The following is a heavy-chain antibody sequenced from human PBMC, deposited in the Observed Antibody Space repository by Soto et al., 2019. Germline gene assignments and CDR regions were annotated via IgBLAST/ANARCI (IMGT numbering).Heavy chain of an antibody. CDR3: AKDRDGAAAGPTKFYGMDV. CDR2: ISGSGDST. J-gene: IGHJ6*02. V-gene: IGHV3-23*01. CDR1: GFTFSSYA. D-gene: IGHD6-13*01. Sequence: EVQLLESGGGLVQPGGSLRLSCAASGFTFSSYAMSWVRQAPGKGLEWVSVISGSGDSTYYADSVRGRFTISGDNSKNTLYLQMNSLRAEDTAVYYCAKDRDGAAAGPTKFYGMDVWGQGTTVTVSS.